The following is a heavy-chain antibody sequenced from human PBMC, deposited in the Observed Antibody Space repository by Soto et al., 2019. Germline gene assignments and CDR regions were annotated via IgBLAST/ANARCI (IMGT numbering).Heavy chain of an antibody. Sequence: QVQLVQSGAEVKKPGASVKVSCKASGYTFTSYGISWVRQAPGQGLEWMGWISAYNGNTNYAQKLQGRVTMTTDTSTSTAYMELRSLRSDDTAVYYCARDLEYSSSWGRGLYYYYYGMDVWGQGTTVTVSS. CDR3: ARDLEYSSSWGRGLYYYYYGMDV. V-gene: IGHV1-18*04. J-gene: IGHJ6*02. CDR2: ISAYNGNT. CDR1: GYTFTSYG. D-gene: IGHD6-6*01.